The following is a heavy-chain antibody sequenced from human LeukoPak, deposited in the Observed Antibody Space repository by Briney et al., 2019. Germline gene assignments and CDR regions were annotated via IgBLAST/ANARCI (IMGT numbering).Heavy chain of an antibody. CDR2: MNPNSGNT. CDR3: VRGPITGTTYINPYYYYYGMDV. CDR1: GYTFTSYD. D-gene: IGHD1-7*01. V-gene: IGHV1-8*01. Sequence: ASVKVSCKASGYTFTSYDINWVRQATGQGLEWMGWMNPNSGNTGYAQKFQGRVTMTRNTSISTAYMELSSLRSEDTAVYYCVRGPITGTTYINPYYYYYGMDVWGQGTTVTVSS. J-gene: IGHJ6*02.